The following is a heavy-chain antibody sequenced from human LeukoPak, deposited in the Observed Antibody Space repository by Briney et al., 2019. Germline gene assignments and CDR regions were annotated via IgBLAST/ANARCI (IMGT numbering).Heavy chain of an antibody. CDR1: GGSISSYY. D-gene: IGHD6-19*01. Sequence: PSATLSLTCTVSGGSISSYYWSWIRQPPGKGLEWIGYIYYSGSTNYNPSLKSRVTISVDTSKNQFSLKLSSVTAADTAVYYCARDSWDSSGYFDLWGRGTLVTVSS. CDR2: IYYSGST. CDR3: ARDSWDSSGYFDL. J-gene: IGHJ2*01. V-gene: IGHV4-59*12.